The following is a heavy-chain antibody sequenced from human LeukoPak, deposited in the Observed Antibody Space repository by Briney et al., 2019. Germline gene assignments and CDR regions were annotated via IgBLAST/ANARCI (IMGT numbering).Heavy chain of an antibody. D-gene: IGHD5-18*01. CDR1: GGTFTSSA. CDR2: IIPVLNIT. CDR3: AKDQGLTAPPPYGLDV. Sequence: ASVKVSCTPSGGTFTSSAITWVRQAPGQGLEWMGRIIPVLNITTYAHKFQGRVTITADTSTSTVYMELSSLRSEETAVYYCAKDQGLTAPPPYGLDVWGQGTTVIVTS. J-gene: IGHJ6*02. V-gene: IGHV1-69*04.